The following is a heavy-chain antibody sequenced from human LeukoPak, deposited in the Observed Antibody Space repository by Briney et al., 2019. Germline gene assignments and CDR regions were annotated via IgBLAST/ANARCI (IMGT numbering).Heavy chain of an antibody. CDR3: ARSNDLSDAFDI. D-gene: IGHD1-1*01. V-gene: IGHV4-34*01. J-gene: IGHJ3*02. CDR1: GGSFSGYY. Sequence: SETLSLTCAVYGGSFSGYYWSWIRQPPGKGLGWIGEINHSGSTNYNPSLKSRVTISVDTSKNQFSLKLSSVTAADTAVYYCARSNDLSDAFDIWGQGTMVTVSS. CDR2: INHSGST.